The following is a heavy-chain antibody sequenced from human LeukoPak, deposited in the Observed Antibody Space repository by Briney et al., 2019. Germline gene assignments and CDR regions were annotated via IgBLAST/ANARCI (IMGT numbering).Heavy chain of an antibody. V-gene: IGHV4-34*01. J-gene: IGHJ6*03. CDR3: ASGHYFNYYMDV. CDR1: GVAVTDNF. CDR2: INHGGTP. Sequence: SETLSLTCAFSGVAVTDNFWTWIRQPPGKGLKWIGEINHGGTPTYSPSLKSRVRMSLDTSRNHFSLNLTSVTAADTAVYFCASGHYFNYYMDVWGKGTTVTVSS.